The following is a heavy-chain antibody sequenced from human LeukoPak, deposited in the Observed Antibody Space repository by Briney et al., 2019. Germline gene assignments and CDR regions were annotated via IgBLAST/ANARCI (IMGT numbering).Heavy chain of an antibody. V-gene: IGHV3-48*04. D-gene: IGHD3/OR15-3a*01. J-gene: IGHJ4*02. CDR2: ISSSSSTI. CDR3: ARAAWTGGQYYFDY. CDR1: GFTFSSYS. Sequence: GGSLRLSCAASGFTFSSYSMNWVRQAPGKGLEWVSYISSSSSTIYYADSVKGRFTISGDNAKNSLYLQMNSLRAEDTAVYYCARAAWTGGQYYFDYWGQGTLVTVSS.